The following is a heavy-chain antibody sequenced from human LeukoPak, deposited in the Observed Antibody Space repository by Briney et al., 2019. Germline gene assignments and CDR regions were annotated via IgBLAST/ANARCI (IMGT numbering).Heavy chain of an antibody. CDR2: IYHSGST. Sequence: PSETLSLTCTVSGGSISSSSYYWGWIRQPPGKGLEWIGSIYHSGSTYYNPSLKSRVTISVDTSKNQFSLKLSSVTAADTAVYYCARGYCSSTSCYSDYWGQGTLVTVSS. V-gene: IGHV4-39*07. CDR3: ARGYCSSTSCYSDY. J-gene: IGHJ4*02. CDR1: GGSISSSSYY. D-gene: IGHD2-2*01.